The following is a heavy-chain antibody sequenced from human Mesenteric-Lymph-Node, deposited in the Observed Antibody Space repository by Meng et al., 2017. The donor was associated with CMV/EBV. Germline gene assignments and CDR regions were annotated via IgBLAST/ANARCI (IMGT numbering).Heavy chain of an antibody. CDR2: IWNDGRDR. Sequence: GGSLRLSCEASGFTFLFHGMHWVRQAPGKGLEWVAFIWNDGRDRYYAHSVQGRFTISRDNAKNTLYLQMNSLRAEDTAVYYCARDQLLPAASRPDAFDIWGQGTMVTVSS. CDR1: GFTFLFHG. V-gene: IGHV3-33*01. CDR3: ARDQLLPAASRPDAFDI. J-gene: IGHJ3*02. D-gene: IGHD2-2*01.